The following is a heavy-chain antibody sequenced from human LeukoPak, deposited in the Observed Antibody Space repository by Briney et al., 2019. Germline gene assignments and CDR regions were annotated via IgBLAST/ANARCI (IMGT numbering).Heavy chain of an antibody. D-gene: IGHD2-21*02. CDR2: IIGRGGST. CDR1: GFTFSSYA. V-gene: IGHV3-23*01. J-gene: IGHJ3*02. CDR3: ASGVLAESCGGDCYPGEGDAFDN. Sequence: PGGPLRLSCAASGFTFSSYAMSWVRQAPGRGVEWGSDIIGRGGSTYYVHSVEGRFTIYRDNAKNSLYLQMNSMRAEDTAVYYCASGVLAESCGGDCYPGEGDAFDNWGQGTMVTVSS.